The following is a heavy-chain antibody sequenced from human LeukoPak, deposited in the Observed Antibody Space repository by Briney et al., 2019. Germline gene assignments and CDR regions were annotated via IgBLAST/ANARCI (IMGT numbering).Heavy chain of an antibody. D-gene: IGHD6-19*01. J-gene: IGHJ4*02. CDR2: INPSGGST. CDR3: ARVGGWYRGFDY. Sequence: ASVRVSCKASGYTFTSYYMHWVRQAPGQVLEWMGIINPSGGSTSYAQKFQGRVTMTRDTSTSTVYMELSSLRSEDTAVYYCARVGGWYRGFDYWGQGTLVTVSS. V-gene: IGHV1-46*01. CDR1: GYTFTSYY.